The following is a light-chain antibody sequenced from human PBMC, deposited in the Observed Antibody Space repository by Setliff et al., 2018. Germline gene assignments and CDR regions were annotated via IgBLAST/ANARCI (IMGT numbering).Light chain of an antibody. V-gene: IGLV2-8*01. Sequence: QSVLTQPPSASGSPGQSVTISCTGTSRDVGGYNFVSWYQRHPGKAPKLIISEVTERPSGVPDRFSGSKSGNTASLTVSGLQAEDEADYYCSSYAGSDNYVFGTGTKVTVL. CDR3: SSYAGSDNYV. CDR2: EVT. CDR1: SRDVGGYNF. J-gene: IGLJ1*01.